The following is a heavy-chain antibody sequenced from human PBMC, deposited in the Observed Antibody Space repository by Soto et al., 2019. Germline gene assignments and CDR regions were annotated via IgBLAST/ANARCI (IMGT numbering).Heavy chain of an antibody. CDR1: GFSFSLYG. V-gene: IGHV3-33*06. CDR3: AKVGFNYCDTSCDYNGRGHLDS. J-gene: IGHJ4*02. CDR2: IWYDGSTK. Sequence: QPAWSVRLSCAASGFSFSLYGMQWVRQAPGKGLEWVAVIWYDGSTKYYADSVKGRFTISRDNSKNTLYLQMDSLRVDDTAVYYCAKVGFNYCDTSCDYNGRGHLDSWGLGTGVTVSS. D-gene: IGHD3-22*01.